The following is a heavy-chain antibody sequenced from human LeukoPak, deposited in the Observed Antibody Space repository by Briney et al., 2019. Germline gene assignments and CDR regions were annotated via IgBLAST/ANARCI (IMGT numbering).Heavy chain of an antibody. CDR2: IYYSGST. CDR1: GGSISINNYY. J-gene: IGHJ4*02. V-gene: IGHV4-39*01. Sequence: NPSETLFLTCTVSGGSISINNYYWGWIRQPPGKGLEWIGNIYYSGSTYYNPSPKSRVTISVDTSKNQFSLKLSSVTAADTAVYYCARLPRYDFWSWGQGTLVTVSS. D-gene: IGHD3-3*01. CDR3: ARLPRYDFWS.